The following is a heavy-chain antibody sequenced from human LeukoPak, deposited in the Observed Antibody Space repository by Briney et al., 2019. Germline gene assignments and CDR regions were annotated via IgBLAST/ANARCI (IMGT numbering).Heavy chain of an antibody. CDR2: IVVGSGNT. CDR1: GFTFTSSA. Sequence: SVKVSCKASGFTFTSSAVQWVRQARGQRLEWIGWIVVGSGNTNYAQKFQERVTITRDMSTSTAYMELSSLRSEDTAVYYCAADNLGYNWNYETWGQGTLVTVSS. D-gene: IGHD1-7*01. CDR3: AADNLGYNWNYET. J-gene: IGHJ5*02. V-gene: IGHV1-58*01.